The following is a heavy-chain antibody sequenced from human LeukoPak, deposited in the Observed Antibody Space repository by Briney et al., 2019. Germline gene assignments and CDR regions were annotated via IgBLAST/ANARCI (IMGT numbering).Heavy chain of an antibody. CDR3: ARGRTTYDY. J-gene: IGHJ4*02. CDR1: GGSFSGYY. V-gene: IGHV4-34*01. Sequence: SETLSLTCAVYGGSFSGYYWNWIRQPPGKGLEWIGEINHSGSTNYNPSLKSRVTISVDTSKNQFSLKLSSVTAADTAVYYCARGRTTYDYWGQGTLVTVSS. D-gene: IGHD4-17*01. CDR2: INHSGST.